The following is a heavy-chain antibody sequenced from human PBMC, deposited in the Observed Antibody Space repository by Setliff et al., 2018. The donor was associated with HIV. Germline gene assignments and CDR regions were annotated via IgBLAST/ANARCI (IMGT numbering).Heavy chain of an antibody. CDR3: VRDRIEGRTVFDT. D-gene: IGHD2-8*02. Sequence: GSLRLSCAASGFMFGVDWMSWVRQTPGKGLEWVASVTPDGGDKYYANSMRGRFTISRDNGKNAVYLQMNSLTAEDTALYYCVRDRIEGRTVFDTWGLGTLVTVSS. J-gene: IGHJ4*02. CDR2: VTPDGGDK. V-gene: IGHV3-7*01. CDR1: GFMFGVDW.